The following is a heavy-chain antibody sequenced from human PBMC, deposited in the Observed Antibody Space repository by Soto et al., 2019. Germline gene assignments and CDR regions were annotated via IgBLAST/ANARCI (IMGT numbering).Heavy chain of an antibody. D-gene: IGHD6-13*01. J-gene: IGHJ6*04. CDR1: GDSVSNNSAA. Sequence: SQTLSLTCAISGDSVSNNSAAWNWIRQSPSRGLEWLGRTYYRSKWYNDYAIFLKSRITINPDTSKNQFSLQLNSVTPEDTAVYYCARCDYSTSGYFHYGMDVWGKGTTVTSPQ. CDR3: ARCDYSTSGYFHYGMDV. V-gene: IGHV6-1*01. CDR2: TYYRSKWYN.